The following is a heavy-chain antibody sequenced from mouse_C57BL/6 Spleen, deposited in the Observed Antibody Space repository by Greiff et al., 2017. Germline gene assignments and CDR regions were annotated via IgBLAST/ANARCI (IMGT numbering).Heavy chain of an antibody. D-gene: IGHD1-1*01. CDR3: AREDHGSSYWYFDV. Sequence: QVQLQQSGAELARPGASVKLSCKASGYTFTSYGISWVKQRTGQGLEWIGEIYPRSGNTYYNEKFKGKATLTADKSSSTAYMELRSLTSEDSAVYFCAREDHGSSYWYFDVWGTGTTVTVSA. V-gene: IGHV1-81*01. CDR1: GYTFTSYG. J-gene: IGHJ1*03. CDR2: IYPRSGNT.